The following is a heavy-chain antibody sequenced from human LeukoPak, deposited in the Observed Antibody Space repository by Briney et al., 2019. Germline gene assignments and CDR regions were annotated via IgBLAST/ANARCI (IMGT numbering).Heavy chain of an antibody. CDR2: ISSSGSNI. Sequence: PGGSLRLSCAASGFTFSDYYMSWIRQAPGKGLEWVSYISSSGSNIYYADSVRGRFTISRDNAKSSLYLQMISLRAEDTAVYYCARDPVEISYDYWGQGTLVTVSS. J-gene: IGHJ4*02. CDR1: GFTFSDYY. D-gene: IGHD5-24*01. V-gene: IGHV3-11*04. CDR3: ARDPVEISYDY.